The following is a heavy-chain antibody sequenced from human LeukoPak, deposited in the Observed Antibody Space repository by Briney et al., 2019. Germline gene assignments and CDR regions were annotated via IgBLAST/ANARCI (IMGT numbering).Heavy chain of an antibody. Sequence: PGGSLRLSCAASRLTFSDYYMSWIRQAPGKGLEWVSYISGSSSFTNYADSVKGRFTISRHNAKNSLYLQMNSLRAEDTAVYYSARGTGLDYWGQGTLVTVSS. V-gene: IGHV3-11*06. D-gene: IGHD1-1*01. CDR3: ARGTGLDY. J-gene: IGHJ4*02. CDR2: ISGSSSFT. CDR1: RLTFSDYY.